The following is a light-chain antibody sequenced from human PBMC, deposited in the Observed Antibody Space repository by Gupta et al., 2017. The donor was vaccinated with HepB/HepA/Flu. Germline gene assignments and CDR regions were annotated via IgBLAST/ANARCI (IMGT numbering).Light chain of an antibody. Sequence: QAGLTQPPSVSKGLRQTATLTCTGNNNNVGNQGAAWLQQHQGHPPKLLSYRNNNRPSGISERFSASRSGSTASLTITGLQPEDEADYYCSAWDRSLSAQVIGGGNKLTVL. CDR2: RNN. CDR1: NNNVGNQG. V-gene: IGLV10-54*04. J-gene: IGLJ2*01. CDR3: SAWDRSLSAQV.